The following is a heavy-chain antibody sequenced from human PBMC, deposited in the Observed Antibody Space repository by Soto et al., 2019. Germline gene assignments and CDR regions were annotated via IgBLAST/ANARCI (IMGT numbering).Heavy chain of an antibody. CDR1: GFTFSSYD. V-gene: IGHV3-13*01. CDR3: ATSSYCSGGSCYPIHDAFDI. D-gene: IGHD2-15*01. Sequence: EVQLVESGGGLVQPGGSLRLSCAASGFTFSSYDMHWVRQATGKGLEWVSAIGTAGDTYYPGSVKGRFTISRENAKNSLYLQINSLRAEDTAVYYCATSSYCSGGSCYPIHDAFDIWGQGTMVTVSS. J-gene: IGHJ3*02. CDR2: IGTAGDT.